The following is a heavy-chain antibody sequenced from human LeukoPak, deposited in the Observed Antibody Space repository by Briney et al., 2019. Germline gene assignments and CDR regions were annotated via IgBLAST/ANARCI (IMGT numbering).Heavy chain of an antibody. V-gene: IGHV3-23*01. Sequence: GGSLRLSCAASGFSFSSYNMNWVRQAPGKGLEWVSAISGSGGSTYYADSVKGRFTISRDNSKNTLYLQMNSLRAEDTAVYYCAKDLVGAVAGPTYFDYWGQGTLVTVSS. D-gene: IGHD6-19*01. CDR2: ISGSGGST. CDR1: GFSFSSYN. CDR3: AKDLVGAVAGPTYFDY. J-gene: IGHJ4*02.